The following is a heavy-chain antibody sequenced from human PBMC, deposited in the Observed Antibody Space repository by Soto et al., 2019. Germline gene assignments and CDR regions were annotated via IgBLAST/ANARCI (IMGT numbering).Heavy chain of an antibody. J-gene: IGHJ4*02. CDR2: INPNSGGT. V-gene: IGHV1-2*02. CDR3: ARPRDGYVASLKNYFEY. Sequence: ASVKVSCKASGYTFTGYYMHWVRQAPVQGLEWMGWINPNSGGTNYAQKFQGRVTMTRDTSISTAYMELSSLRSEDTAVYYCARPRDGYVASLKNYFEYWGQGTPVTVSS. D-gene: IGHD5-12*01. CDR1: GYTFTGYY.